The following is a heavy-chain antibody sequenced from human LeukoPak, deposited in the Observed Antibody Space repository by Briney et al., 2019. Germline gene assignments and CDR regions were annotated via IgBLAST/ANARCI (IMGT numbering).Heavy chain of an antibody. CDR3: ARGGPLTGYSY. J-gene: IGHJ4*02. Sequence: GGSLRLSCAASGFTFDDYAMHWVRQAPGKGLEWVSLISWDGGSTYYADSVKGRFTISRDNSKNSLYLQMNSLRAEDTAVYYCARGGPLTGYSYWGQGTLVTVSS. V-gene: IGHV3-43D*03. D-gene: IGHD3-9*01. CDR1: GFTFDDYA. CDR2: ISWDGGST.